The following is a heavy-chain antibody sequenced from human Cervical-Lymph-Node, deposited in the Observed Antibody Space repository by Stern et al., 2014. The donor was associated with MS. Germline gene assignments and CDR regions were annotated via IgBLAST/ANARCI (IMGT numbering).Heavy chain of an antibody. CDR3: ARGNSAHAYLDF. CDR2: INPHRGVI. D-gene: IGHD4-23*01. V-gene: IGHV1-2*02. J-gene: IGHJ4*02. CDR1: GYTFTGYL. Sequence: QVQLVQSGAEVKEPGASVHVSCKTSGYTFTGYLMHWVRQAPGQGLEWMGCINPHRGVINYAQKFQGRVAMTSDTSITTAYMELRGLRSDDTAVYYCARGNSAHAYLDFWGQGTLVTVSS.